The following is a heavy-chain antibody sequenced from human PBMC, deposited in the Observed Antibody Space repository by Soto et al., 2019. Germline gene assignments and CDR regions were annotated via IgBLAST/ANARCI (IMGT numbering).Heavy chain of an antibody. J-gene: IGHJ5*02. D-gene: IGHD6-13*01. CDR3: ARDGVGIAVAGTFSGWFDP. CDR1: GFTFSSYG. CDR2: IWYDGSNK. Sequence: QVQLVESGGGVVQPGRSLRLSCAASGFTFSSYGMHWVRQAPGKGLEWVAVIWYDGSNKYYADSVKGRFTISRDNSKNTLYLPMNSLRAEDTSVYYCARDGVGIAVAGTFSGWFDPWGQGTLVTVSS. V-gene: IGHV3-33*01.